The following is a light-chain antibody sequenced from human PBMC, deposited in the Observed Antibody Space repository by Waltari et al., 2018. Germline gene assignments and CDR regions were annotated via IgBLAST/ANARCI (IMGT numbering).Light chain of an antibody. V-gene: IGLV2-14*03. CDR1: GSDVGSSAY. Sequence: QSALTQPASVSGSPRQSITISCTGTGSDVGSSAYFSWYQQHPGKAPKLMIFDVSNRPSGVSNRFAGSKSGNTASLTISGLQAEDEAEYYCSSYTSSGTVIFGGGTKLTVL. J-gene: IGLJ2*01. CDR3: SSYTSSGTVI. CDR2: DVS.